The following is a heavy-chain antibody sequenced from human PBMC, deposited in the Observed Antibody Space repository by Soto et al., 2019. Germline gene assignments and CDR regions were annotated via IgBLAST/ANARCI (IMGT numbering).Heavy chain of an antibody. CDR2: INHSGST. V-gene: IGHV4-34*01. D-gene: IGHD1-26*01. Sequence: SETLSRTCAVCGGSFSGYYCSWIRQPPWKGLEWIGEINHSGSTNYNPSLKSRVTISVDTSKKQFSLKMSSVTAADTAVYYCAGGPVVGATIFDYSSQLSQVNVSS. CDR1: GGSFSGYY. CDR3: AGGPVVGATIFDY. J-gene: IGHJ4*02.